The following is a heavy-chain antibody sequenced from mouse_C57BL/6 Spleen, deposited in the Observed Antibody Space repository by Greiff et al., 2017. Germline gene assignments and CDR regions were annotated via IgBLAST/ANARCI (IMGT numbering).Heavy chain of an antibody. V-gene: IGHV1-62-2*01. Sequence: VQLQQSGAELVKPGASVKLSCKASGYTFTEYTIHWVKQRSGQGLEWIGWFYPGSGSIKYNEKFKAKATLTAVKSSSTVYMELSRVTSEDSAVYFCARHEEATVVAPYAMDYWGQGTSVTVSS. CDR1: GYTFTEYT. CDR2: FYPGSGSI. D-gene: IGHD1-1*01. CDR3: ARHEEATVVAPYAMDY. J-gene: IGHJ4*01.